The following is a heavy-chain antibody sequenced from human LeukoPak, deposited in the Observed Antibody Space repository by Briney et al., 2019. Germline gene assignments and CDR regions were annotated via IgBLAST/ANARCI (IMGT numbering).Heavy chain of an antibody. D-gene: IGHD2-15*01. V-gene: IGHV1-69*04. CDR1: GGIFSSYA. CDR2: IIPILGIA. J-gene: IGHJ4*02. Sequence: ASVKVSCKASGGIFSSYAISWVRQAPGQGLVWMGRIIPILGIANYAQKFQGRVTITADKSTSTAYMDLSSLRSEDTAVYYCARDCSGGSCYFDYWGQGTLVTVSS. CDR3: ARDCSGGSCYFDY.